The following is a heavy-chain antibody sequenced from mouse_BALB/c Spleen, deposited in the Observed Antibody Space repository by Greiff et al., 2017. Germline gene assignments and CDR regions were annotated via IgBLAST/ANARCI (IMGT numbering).Heavy chain of an antibody. CDR1: GDSITSGY. D-gene: IGHD2-1*01. Sequence: EVKVEESGPSLVKPSQTLSLTCSVTGDSITSGYWNWIRKFPGNKLEYMGYISYSGSTYYNPSLKSRISITRDTSKNQYYLQLNSVTTEDTATYYCARYNGNYYAMDYWGQGTSVTVSS. V-gene: IGHV3-8*02. CDR2: ISYSGST. J-gene: IGHJ4*01. CDR3: ARYNGNYYAMDY.